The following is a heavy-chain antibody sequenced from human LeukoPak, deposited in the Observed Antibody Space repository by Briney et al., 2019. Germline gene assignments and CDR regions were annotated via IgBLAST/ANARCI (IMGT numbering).Heavy chain of an antibody. CDR2: ISGNGYST. CDR3: AKVNWCSASCADA. J-gene: IGHJ4*02. Sequence: GGSLRLSCAASGFTFDDYAMHWVRQAPGKGLEWVSGISGNGYSTYYADSVKGRFTISRDDSKNTLSLQMNSLRAEDTAVYYCAKVNWCSASCADAWGQRTLVTVSS. V-gene: IGHV3-23*01. D-gene: IGHD2-2*01. CDR1: GFTFDDYA.